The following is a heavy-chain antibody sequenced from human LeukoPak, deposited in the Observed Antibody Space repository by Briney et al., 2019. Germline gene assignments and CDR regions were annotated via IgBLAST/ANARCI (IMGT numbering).Heavy chain of an antibody. V-gene: IGHV1-69*13. CDR3: ASEAERWLQSYDAFDI. D-gene: IGHD5-24*01. CDR2: IIPIFGTA. J-gene: IGHJ3*02. Sequence: SVKVSCKASGGTFSSYAISWVRQAPGQGLEWMGGIIPIFGTANYAQKFQGRVTITADESTSTAYMELSSLRSEDTAVYYCASEAERWLQSYDAFDIWGQGTIVTVSS. CDR1: GGTFSSYA.